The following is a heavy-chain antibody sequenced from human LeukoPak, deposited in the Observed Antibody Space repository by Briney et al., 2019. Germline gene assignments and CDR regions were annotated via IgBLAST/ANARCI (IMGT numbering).Heavy chain of an antibody. Sequence: PSETLSLTCTVSGYSITNDYFWGWIRQPPGKGLEWIGSIHHSGSTYYNAPLRSRATIAVDTSKNQFSLRLNSVTAADTAVYYCARVKGATSADYWGQGTLVTVSS. CDR1: GYSITNDYF. CDR3: ARVKGATSADY. V-gene: IGHV4-38-2*02. J-gene: IGHJ4*02. D-gene: IGHD1-26*01. CDR2: IHHSGST.